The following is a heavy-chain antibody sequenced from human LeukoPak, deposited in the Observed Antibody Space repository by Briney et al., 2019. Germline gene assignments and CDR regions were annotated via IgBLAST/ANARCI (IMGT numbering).Heavy chain of an antibody. V-gene: IGHV4-59*01. CDR3: AGLPHYDILTGYTQTNYYYGMDI. D-gene: IGHD3-9*01. CDR2: IYYSGST. Sequence: SETLSLTCTVSGGSISSYYWSWIRQPPGKGLEWIGYIYYSGSTNYNPSLKSRVTISVDTSKNQFSLKLSSVTAADTAVYYCAGLPHYDILTGYTQTNYYYGMDIWGQGTTVTVSS. CDR1: GGSISSYY. J-gene: IGHJ6*02.